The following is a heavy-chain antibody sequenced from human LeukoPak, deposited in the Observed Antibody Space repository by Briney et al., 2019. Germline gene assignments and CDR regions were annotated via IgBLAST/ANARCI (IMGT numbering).Heavy chain of an antibody. V-gene: IGHV1-8*01. CDR1: GYTLTSYD. J-gene: IGHJ4*02. CDR2: MNPNSGNT. D-gene: IGHD5-18*01. CDR3: ARVRGYSYGRHFDY. Sequence: GASVKVSCKASGYTLTSYDINWVRQATGQGLEWMGWMNPNSGNTGYAQKFQGRVTMTRNTSISTAYMELSSLRSEDTAVYYCARVRGYSYGRHFDYWGQGTLVTVSS.